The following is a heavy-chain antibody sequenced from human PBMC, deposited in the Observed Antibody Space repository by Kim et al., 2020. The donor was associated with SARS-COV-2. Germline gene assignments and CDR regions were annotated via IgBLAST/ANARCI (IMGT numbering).Heavy chain of an antibody. V-gene: IGHV4-38-2*02. D-gene: IGHD5-18*01. CDR1: GYSISSGYY. J-gene: IGHJ4*01. Sequence: SETLSLTCTVSGYSISSGYYWGWIRQPPGKGLEWIGSIYHSGSTYYNPSLKSRVTISVDTSKNQFSLKLSSVTAADTAVYYCARVPSTLRGYSYGPYYF. CDR3: ARVPSTLRGYSYGPYYF. CDR2: IYHSGST.